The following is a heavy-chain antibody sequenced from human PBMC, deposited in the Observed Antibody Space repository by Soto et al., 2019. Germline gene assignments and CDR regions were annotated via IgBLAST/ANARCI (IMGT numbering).Heavy chain of an antibody. CDR1: GFTFRDYY. CDR2: ISPDGGYK. J-gene: IGHJ4*02. CDR3: ARAMNDFWSGYYFDY. D-gene: IGHD3-3*01. V-gene: IGHV3-11*06. Sequence: PWGSLRLSCAASGFTFRDYYMTWLRQAPGKGLEWVSNISPDGGYKYYADSVKGRFTISRDNAKNSLYLQMNSLRAEDTAVYYCARAMNDFWSGYYFDYWGQGTLVTVSS.